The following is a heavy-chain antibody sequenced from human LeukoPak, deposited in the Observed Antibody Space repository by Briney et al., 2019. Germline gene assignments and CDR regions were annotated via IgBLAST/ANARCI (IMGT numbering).Heavy chain of an antibody. D-gene: IGHD2-15*01. CDR2: IYPGDSDT. J-gene: IGHJ4*02. CDR1: GYSFTTYW. Sequence: GESLKISCKGSGYSFTTYWIGWVRQMPGRGLEWMGIIYPGDSDTRYSPSFQGQVTISADKSISTAYLQWSSLKASDTAMYYCARARYCSGGTCYPDYWGQGTLVAVSS. V-gene: IGHV5-51*01. CDR3: ARARYCSGGTCYPDY.